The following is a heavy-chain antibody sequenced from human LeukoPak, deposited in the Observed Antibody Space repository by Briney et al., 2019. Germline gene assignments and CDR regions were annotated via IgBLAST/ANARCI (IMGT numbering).Heavy chain of an antibody. CDR2: IYHSGST. J-gene: IGHJ4*02. D-gene: IGHD3-16*01. CDR1: GGSISSGTYY. CDR3: ARLNLRPWDFDY. V-gene: IGHV4-39*07. Sequence: SETLSLTCTVSGGSISSGTYYWGWIRQPPGKGLEWIGSIYHSGSTYYNPSLKSRVTISVDTSKNQFSLKLSSVTAADTAVYYRARLNLRPWDFDYWGQGTLVTVSS.